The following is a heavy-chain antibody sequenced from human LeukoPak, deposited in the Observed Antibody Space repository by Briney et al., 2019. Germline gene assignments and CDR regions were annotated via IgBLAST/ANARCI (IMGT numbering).Heavy chain of an antibody. V-gene: IGHV1-2*02. CDR1: GYTXTDYY. D-gene: IGHD7-27*01. CDR3: ARGKDWGPY. J-gene: IGHJ4*02. Sequence: ASVKVSCKAFGYTXTDYYMHWVRQGPGQGLEWMGWINPNSGGTNYEQKFQGRVTMTRDTSISTAYMELSRLRSDDTAVYFCARGKDWGPYWGQGTLVTVSS. CDR2: INPNSGGT.